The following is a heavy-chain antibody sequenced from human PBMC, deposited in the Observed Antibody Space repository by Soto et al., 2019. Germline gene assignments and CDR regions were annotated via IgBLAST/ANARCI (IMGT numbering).Heavy chain of an antibody. J-gene: IGHJ4*02. V-gene: IGHV1-8*01. D-gene: IGHD4-17*01. CDR1: GYTFTSYD. CDR2: MNPNSGNT. CDR3: ARTLYGDNLDY. Sequence: QVQLVQSGAEVKKPGASVKVSCKASGYTFTSYDINWVRQATGQGLEWRGWMNPNSGNTGYAQKFQGRVTMSRNTFLCTANREVSSLSYEDTAVYYCARTLYGDNLDYWGQGTLVTVSS.